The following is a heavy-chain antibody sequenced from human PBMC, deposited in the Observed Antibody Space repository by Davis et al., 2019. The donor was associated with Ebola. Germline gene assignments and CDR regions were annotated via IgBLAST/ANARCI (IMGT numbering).Heavy chain of an antibody. Sequence: AASVKVSCKASGGTFSSYAISWVRQAPGQGLEWMGRIIPILGIANYAQKFQGRVTITADTSTSTAYMELTSLRSEDTAVYYCATRGLVVVAATPYYYGLDVWGQGTTVTVSS. J-gene: IGHJ6*02. CDR2: IIPILGIA. CDR1: GGTFSSYA. D-gene: IGHD2-15*01. V-gene: IGHV1-69*04. CDR3: ATRGLVVVAATPYYYGLDV.